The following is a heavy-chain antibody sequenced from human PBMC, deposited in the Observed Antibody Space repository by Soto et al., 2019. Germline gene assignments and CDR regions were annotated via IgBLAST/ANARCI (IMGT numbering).Heavy chain of an antibody. Sequence: PSETLSLTCTVSAGSISSGDYYWSWIRQPRGKGLDLLAYITYGGSIYYNPSLRRRLSVSIDESKSQFSLNVRSVTAADTAVYFCAKIERTQLWLLVPIWGLGLPVTVSS. V-gene: IGHV4-30-4*01. J-gene: IGHJ4*01. CDR2: ITYGGSI. D-gene: IGHD5-18*01. CDR1: AGSISSGDYY. CDR3: AKIERTQLWLLVPI.